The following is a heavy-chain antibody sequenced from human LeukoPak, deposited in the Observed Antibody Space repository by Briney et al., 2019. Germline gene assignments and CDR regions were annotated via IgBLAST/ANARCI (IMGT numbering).Heavy chain of an antibody. CDR3: ARVGQWLVQGEFDY. J-gene: IGHJ4*02. CDR1: GFTFSSYW. CDR2: INSDGSST. V-gene: IGHV3-74*01. Sequence: GGSLRLSCAASGFTFSSYWMHWVRQAPGKGLVWVSRINSDGSSTSYADSVKGRFTISRDNAKNTLYLQMNSLRAEDTAVYYCARVGQWLVQGEFDYWGQGTLVTVSS. D-gene: IGHD6-19*01.